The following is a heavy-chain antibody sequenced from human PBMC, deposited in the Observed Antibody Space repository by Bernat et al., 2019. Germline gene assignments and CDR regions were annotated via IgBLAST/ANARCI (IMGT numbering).Heavy chain of an antibody. V-gene: IGHV3-21*01. D-gene: IGHD6-19*01. CDR3: ARDQAAVADSYYYYYGMDV. CDR1: GFTFSSYS. Sequence: EVQLVESGGGLVKPGGSLRLSCAASGFTFSSYSMNWVRQAPGKGREWVASISSSSSYIYYADSVKGRFTISRDNAKNSLYLQMNSLRAEDTAVYYCARDQAAVADSYYYYYGMDVWGQGTTVTVSS. CDR2: ISSSSSYI. J-gene: IGHJ6*02.